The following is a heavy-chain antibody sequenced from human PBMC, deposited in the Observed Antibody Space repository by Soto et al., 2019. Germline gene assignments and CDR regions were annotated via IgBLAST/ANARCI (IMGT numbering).Heavy chain of an antibody. D-gene: IGHD1-26*01. CDR3: ARDDEGGRDCDLGY. V-gene: IGHV3-30-3*01. CDR2: ILSDGSNK. J-gene: IGHJ4*02. CDR1: GFTLSSHA. Sequence: ESGGGVVQPGRSLRLSCAVSGFTLSSHAMHWVRQAPGKGLEWVALILSDGSNKYYADSVKGRFTTSRDNSKTTMYLQMNSLSVEDTAVYYCARDDEGGRDCDLGYWGQGALVTVSS.